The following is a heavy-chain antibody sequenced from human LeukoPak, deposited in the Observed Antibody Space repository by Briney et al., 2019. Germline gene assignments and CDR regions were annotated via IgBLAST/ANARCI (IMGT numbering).Heavy chain of an antibody. CDR1: GLSISGQW. V-gene: IGHV3-7*01. J-gene: IGHJ4*02. CDR2: IRHDGSEE. CDR3: GYTNNFYH. Sequence: PGVSLRLSCVASGLSISGQWMNWVRQAPGQGLEWVANIRHDGSEEYYVDSVKGRFTVSRDDGRNSVSLQMNSVRAEDTAVYYCGYTNNFYHWGQGTLV. D-gene: IGHD3-16*02.